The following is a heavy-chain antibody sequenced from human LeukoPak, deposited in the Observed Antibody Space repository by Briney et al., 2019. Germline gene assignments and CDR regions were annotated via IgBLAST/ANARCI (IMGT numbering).Heavy chain of an antibody. CDR2: ISTYSGNT. D-gene: IGHD6-13*01. J-gene: IGHJ4*02. Sequence: ASVKVSCKASGYTFTTYDINWVRQAPGQGLEWMGWISTYSGNTNYAQKFQDRVTMTTDTSTRTAYMYLRSLRPDDTAVYYCARVVEAAGTAATYWGQGTLVTVSS. CDR3: ARVVEAAGTAATY. V-gene: IGHV1-18*01. CDR1: GYTFTTYD.